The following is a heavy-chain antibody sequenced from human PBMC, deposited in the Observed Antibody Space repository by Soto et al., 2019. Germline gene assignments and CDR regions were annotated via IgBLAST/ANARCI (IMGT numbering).Heavy chain of an antibody. Sequence: ASVKVSCKASGYTFTSYGISWVRQAPGQGLEWMGWISAYNGNTNYAQKLQGRVTMTTDTSTSTAYKELRSLRTDDTAVYYCARRFLEWLFYPGNYYYYGMDVWGQGTTVTVSS. CDR3: ARRFLEWLFYPGNYYYYGMDV. J-gene: IGHJ6*02. V-gene: IGHV1-18*01. CDR1: GYTFTSYG. CDR2: ISAYNGNT. D-gene: IGHD3-3*01.